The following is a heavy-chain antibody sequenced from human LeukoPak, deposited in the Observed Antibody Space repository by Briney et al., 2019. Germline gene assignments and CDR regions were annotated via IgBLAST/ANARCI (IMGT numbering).Heavy chain of an antibody. V-gene: IGHV1-69*05. CDR2: IIPIFGTA. CDR3: ARGGGWLAFDY. J-gene: IGHJ4*02. D-gene: IGHD2-15*01. CDR1: GGTFSSYT. Sequence: SVKVSCKASGGTFSSYTISWVRQAPGQGPEWMGRIIPIFGTANYAQKFQGRVTITTDESTSTAYMELSSLRAEDTAVYYCARGGGWLAFDYWGQGTLVTVSS.